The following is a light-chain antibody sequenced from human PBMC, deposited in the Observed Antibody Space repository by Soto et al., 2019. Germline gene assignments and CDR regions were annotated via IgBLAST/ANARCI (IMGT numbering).Light chain of an antibody. Sequence: QYALTQPASGSGSPGQSITISCTGTSSDVGAYNYVSWYQQHPGKAPKLMIYDVSNRPSGVSNRFSGSKSVNTTSLTISGLQVEDEADYYGSSYTSSSTVIFGGGTKVTVL. CDR2: DVS. J-gene: IGLJ2*01. CDR1: SSDVGAYNY. V-gene: IGLV2-14*03. CDR3: SSYTSSSTVI.